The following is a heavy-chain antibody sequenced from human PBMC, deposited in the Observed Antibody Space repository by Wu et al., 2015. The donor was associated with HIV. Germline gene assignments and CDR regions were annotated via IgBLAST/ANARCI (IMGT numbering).Heavy chain of an antibody. CDR2: IIPIFGTA. CDR1: GGTFSSYA. V-gene: IGHV1-69*05. Sequence: QVQLVQSGAEVKKPGSSVKVSCKASGGTFSSYAISWVRQAPGQGLEWMGGIIPIFGTANYAQKFQGRVTITTDESTSTAYMELSRLRYADTAVYYCARDQRSVGVIIIEDWGQGTLVTVSS. J-gene: IGHJ4*02. D-gene: IGHD3-3*01. CDR3: ARDQRSVGVIIIED.